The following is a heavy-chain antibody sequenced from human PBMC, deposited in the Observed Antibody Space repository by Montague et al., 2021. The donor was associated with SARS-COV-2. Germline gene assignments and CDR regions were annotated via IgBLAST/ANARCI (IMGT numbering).Heavy chain of an antibody. D-gene: IGHD4-23*01. J-gene: IGHJ3*02. V-gene: IGHV4-59*01. CDR1: GGSIGAYY. Sequence: SETLSLTCTASGGSIGAYYWSWIRQPPGKGLEWIGYIDNSGGTXPXPSLESRVTMSVDTSKNQFSLKLNSVTAADTAVYYCARHGGNDAFDIWGRGTMVTVSS. CDR2: IDNSGGT. CDR3: ARHGGNDAFDI.